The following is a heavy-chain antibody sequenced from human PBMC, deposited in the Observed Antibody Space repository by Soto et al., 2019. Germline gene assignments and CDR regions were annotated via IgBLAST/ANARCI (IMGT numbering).Heavy chain of an antibody. CDR2: IYYSGST. CDR3: GRARRPWPYYYGMDV. CDR1: GGSISSYY. J-gene: IGHJ6*02. V-gene: IGHV4-59*01. Sequence: SETLSLTCTVSGGSISSYYWSWIRQPPGKGLEWIGYIYYSGSTNYNPSLKSRVTISVDTSKNQFTLELSTVTAADTAVNYCGRARRPWPYYYGMDVWGQGTTVTVSS.